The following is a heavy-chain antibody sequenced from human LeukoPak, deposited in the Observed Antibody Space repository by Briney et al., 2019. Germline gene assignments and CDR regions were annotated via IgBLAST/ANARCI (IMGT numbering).Heavy chain of an antibody. CDR3: ARGSTYYDSSGQVPFDY. D-gene: IGHD3-22*01. V-gene: IGHV3-48*01. J-gene: IGHJ4*02. Sequence: GGSLRLSCAASGFTFSTYSMNWVRQAPGKGLEWVSYISSSSSTIYYADSVKGRFTISRDNAKNSLYLQMNSLRAEDKAVYYCARGSTYYDSSGQVPFDYWGQGTLVTVSS. CDR2: ISSSSSTI. CDR1: GFTFSTYS.